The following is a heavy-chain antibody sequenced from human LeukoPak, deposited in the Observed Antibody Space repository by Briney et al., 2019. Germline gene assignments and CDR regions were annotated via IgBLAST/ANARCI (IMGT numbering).Heavy chain of an antibody. CDR1: GFIFNNFS. J-gene: IGHJ4*02. CDR3: AKDRRQDYGDYGRIDY. V-gene: IGHV3-23*01. CDR2: ISNNGVDT. Sequence: GGSLRLSCAASGFIFNNFSMNWGRQAPGKGLEWVATISNNGVDTYYAVSVRGRFFTSRDNSRSKVYLQMNSLRAEDTAVYYCAKDRRQDYGDYGRIDYWGQGTLVTVSS. D-gene: IGHD4-17*01.